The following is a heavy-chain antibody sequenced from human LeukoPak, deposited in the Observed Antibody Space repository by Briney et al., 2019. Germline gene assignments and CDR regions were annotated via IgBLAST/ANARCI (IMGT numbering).Heavy chain of an antibody. CDR1: GFTFSSYG. Sequence: PGGSLRLSCAASGFTFSSYGMHWVRQAPGKGLEWVAVISYDGSKKYYADSVKGRFTISRDNSKNTLYLQMNSLRAEDTAVYYGAKSGQNRFDYWGQGTLVTVSS. D-gene: IGHD2-15*01. V-gene: IGHV3-30*18. CDR2: ISYDGSKK. CDR3: AKSGQNRFDY. J-gene: IGHJ4*02.